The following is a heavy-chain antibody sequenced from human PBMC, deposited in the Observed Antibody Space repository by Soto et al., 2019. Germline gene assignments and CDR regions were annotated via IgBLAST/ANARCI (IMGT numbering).Heavy chain of an antibody. CDR1: GFTFSSYN. CDR3: TGRIGKADY. Sequence: EAQLVEPGGGLVQPGGSLRLSCAASGFTFSSYNMNWVRQAPGKGLEWISYISGSSNTINYGDSVKGRFTISRDNAKNSLYLQMNSLRDEDTAVYYCTGRIGKADYWGQGTLVTVSS. CDR2: ISGSSNTI. V-gene: IGHV3-48*02. J-gene: IGHJ4*02. D-gene: IGHD2-15*01.